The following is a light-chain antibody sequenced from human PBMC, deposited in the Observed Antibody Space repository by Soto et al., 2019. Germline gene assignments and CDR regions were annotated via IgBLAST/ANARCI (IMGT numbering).Light chain of an antibody. CDR1: QSVGSS. CDR3: QHYNYWPYT. V-gene: IGKV3-15*01. Sequence: EIMLTQSPATLSLSHGERATLSCRTSQSVGSSLAWFQQKPGQAPRLLIYDASTRATGVPARFSGSGSGTDFTLTISSLQSEDFAVYYCQHYNYWPYTFGQGTKVDIK. J-gene: IGKJ2*01. CDR2: DAS.